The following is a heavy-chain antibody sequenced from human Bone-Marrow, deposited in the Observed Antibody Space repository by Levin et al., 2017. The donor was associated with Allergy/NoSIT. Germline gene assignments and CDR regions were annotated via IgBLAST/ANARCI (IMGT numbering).Heavy chain of an antibody. D-gene: IGHD5-18*01. J-gene: IGHJ4*02. CDR3: ASGGVRGYSYGHDY. V-gene: IGHV3-21*01. CDR2: ISSSSSYI. Sequence: MKWVRRAARKGLEWVSSISSSSSYIYYADSVKGRFTISRDNAKNSLYLQMNSLRAEDTAVYYCASGGVRGYSYGHDYWGQGTLVTVSS.